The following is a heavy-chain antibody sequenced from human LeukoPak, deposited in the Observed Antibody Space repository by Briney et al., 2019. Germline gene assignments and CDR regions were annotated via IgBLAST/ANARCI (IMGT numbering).Heavy chain of an antibody. J-gene: IGHJ5*02. Sequence: GGSLRLSCAASRFTFSSYAMSWVRQAPGKGLEWVSAISGSGGSTYYADSVKGRFTISRDNSKNTLYLQMNSLRAEDTAVYYCAKDQGSVAAAVSWFDPWGQGTLVTVSS. CDR3: AKDQGSVAAAVSWFDP. CDR1: RFTFSSYA. D-gene: IGHD6-13*01. V-gene: IGHV3-23*01. CDR2: ISGSGGST.